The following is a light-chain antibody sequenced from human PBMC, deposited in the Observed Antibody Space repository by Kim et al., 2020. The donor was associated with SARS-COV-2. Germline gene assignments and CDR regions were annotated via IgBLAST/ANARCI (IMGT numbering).Light chain of an antibody. J-gene: IGLJ3*02. V-gene: IGLV3-1*01. CDR3: QACDSSLRV. CDR2: QDS. CDR1: KLGDKY. Sequence: SYELTQPPSVSVSPGQTASITCSGDKLGDKYACWYQQKPGQSPVLVIYQDSKRPSGIPERFSGSNSGNTATLTISGTQAMDEADYYCQACDSSLRVFGGGTQLTVL.